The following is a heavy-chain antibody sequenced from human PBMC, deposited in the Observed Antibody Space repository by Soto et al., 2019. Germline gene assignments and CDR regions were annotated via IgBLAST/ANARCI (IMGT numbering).Heavy chain of an antibody. CDR2: INSDGSST. J-gene: IGHJ4*02. CDR3: ARDYPDFWSGYISDR. D-gene: IGHD3-3*01. CDR1: GFTFSSYW. Sequence: GGSLRLSCAASGFTFSSYWMHWVRQAPGKGLVWVSRINSDGSSTSYADSVKGRFTISRDNSKNTLYLQMNSLRAEDTAVYYCARDYPDFWSGYISDRWGQGTLVTVSS. V-gene: IGHV3-74*01.